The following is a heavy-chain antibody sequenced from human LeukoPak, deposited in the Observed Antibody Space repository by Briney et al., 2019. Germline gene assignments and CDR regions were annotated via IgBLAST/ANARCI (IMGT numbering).Heavy chain of an antibody. CDR2: INPNSGGT. D-gene: IGHD6-19*01. CDR1: GYTFTGYF. CDR3: ARVGGLQWLVRYFDY. Sequence: ASVKVSCKASGYTFTGYFMHWVRQAPGQGLEWMGWINPNSGGTNYSLKFQGRVTMTRDTSISTAYMGLSSLRSDDTAVYYCARVGGLQWLVRYFDYWGQGTLVTVSS. V-gene: IGHV1-2*02. J-gene: IGHJ4*02.